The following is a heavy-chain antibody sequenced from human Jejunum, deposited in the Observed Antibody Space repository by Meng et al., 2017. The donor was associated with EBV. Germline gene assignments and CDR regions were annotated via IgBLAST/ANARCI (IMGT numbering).Heavy chain of an antibody. CDR3: ARDVSDSSKAWWLDT. D-gene: IGHD3-22*01. CDR1: GYTFTSNF. V-gene: IGHV1-46*04. J-gene: IGHJ5*02. CDR2: INPNGDSS. Sequence: VQVVVAATEGKMHGAYVKVSCEAAGYTFTSNFMYLVRQAPGRGVEWIGVINPNGDSSIYAQKLQDIVTLTKDLLTKTDFMELTSMGSEDTANYYCARDVSDSSKAWWLDTWGQGTLVTVSS.